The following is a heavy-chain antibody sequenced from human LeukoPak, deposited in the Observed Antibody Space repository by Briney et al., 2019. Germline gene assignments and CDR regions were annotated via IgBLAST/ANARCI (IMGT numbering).Heavy chain of an antibody. D-gene: IGHD3-10*01. J-gene: IGHJ4*02. Sequence: GGSPRLSCAASGFTLSTYWMHWVRQAPGKGLVWVSRINSDGSNTTYADSVKGRFTISRDNAKNTLYLQMNSLGVEDTAVYYCVAGSSTLRGQGTLVTVSS. V-gene: IGHV3-74*01. CDR3: VAGSSTL. CDR1: GFTLSTYW. CDR2: INSDGSNT.